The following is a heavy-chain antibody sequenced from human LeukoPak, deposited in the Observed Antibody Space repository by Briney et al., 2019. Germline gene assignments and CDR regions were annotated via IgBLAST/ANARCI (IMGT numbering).Heavy chain of an antibody. CDR3: ARAYDSGGYYFP. CDR1: GGSISSGGYY. V-gene: IGHV4-31*03. CDR2: IYYSGST. D-gene: IGHD3-22*01. J-gene: IGHJ5*02. Sequence: SQTLSLTCTVSGGSISSGGYYWSWIRQHPGKGLEWIGYIYYSGSTYYNPSLKSRVTISVDTSKNQFSLKLSSVTAADTAVYYCARAYDSGGYYFPWGQGTLVTVSS.